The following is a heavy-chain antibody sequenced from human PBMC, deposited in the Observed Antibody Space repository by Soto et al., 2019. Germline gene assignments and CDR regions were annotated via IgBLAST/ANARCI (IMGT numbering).Heavy chain of an antibody. Sequence: QVQLQQWGAGLLKPSETLSLTCAVYGGSFSGYYWSWIRQPPEKGLEWIGEINHSGSTNYNPSLKSRVTISVDTSKNQFSLKLSSVTAADTAVYYCARGRFSQRSTYYFDYWGQGTLVTVSS. CDR3: ARGRFSQRSTYYFDY. CDR1: GGSFSGYY. V-gene: IGHV4-34*01. J-gene: IGHJ4*02. D-gene: IGHD3-16*01. CDR2: INHSGST.